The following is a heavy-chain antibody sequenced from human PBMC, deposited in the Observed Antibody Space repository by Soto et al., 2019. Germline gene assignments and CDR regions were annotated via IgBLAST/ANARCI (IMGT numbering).Heavy chain of an antibody. CDR1: GFTFSSYS. V-gene: IGHV3-48*02. CDR3: ARERQYYDILTGYSHYGMDV. Sequence: PGGSLRLSCAASGFTFSSYSMNWVRQAPGKGLEWVSYISSSSSTIYYADSVKGRFTISRDNAKNSLYLQMNSLRDEDTAVYYCARERQYYDILTGYSHYGMDVWGQGTMVTVSS. D-gene: IGHD3-9*01. CDR2: ISSSSSTI. J-gene: IGHJ6*02.